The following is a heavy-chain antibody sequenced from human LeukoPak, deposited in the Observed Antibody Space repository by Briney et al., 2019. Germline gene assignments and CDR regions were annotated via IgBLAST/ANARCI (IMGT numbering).Heavy chain of an antibody. Sequence: ASVKVSCKASGYTFTGYYMHWVRQAPGQGLEWMGWINPNSGGTNYAQKFQGRVTMTRDTSISTAYMELSRLRSDDTAVYYCARPPQASIGWSDPFDYWGQGTLVTVSS. CDR1: GYTFTGYY. V-gene: IGHV1-2*02. J-gene: IGHJ4*02. CDR3: ARPPQASIGWSDPFDY. CDR2: INPNSGGT. D-gene: IGHD6-19*01.